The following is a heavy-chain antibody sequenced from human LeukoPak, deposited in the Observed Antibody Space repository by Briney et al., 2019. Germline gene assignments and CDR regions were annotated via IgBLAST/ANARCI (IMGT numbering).Heavy chain of an antibody. CDR1: GFTFSSYS. V-gene: IGHV3-48*02. CDR2: ISSSSGTI. J-gene: IGHJ4*02. CDR3: ARFALSGYDY. Sequence: GGSLRLSCAASGFTFSSYSMNWARQAPGKGLEWVSYISSSSGTIYYADSVKGRFTISRDYAKNSLYLQMNSLRDEDTAVYYCARFALSGYDYWGQGTLVTVSS. D-gene: IGHD5-12*01.